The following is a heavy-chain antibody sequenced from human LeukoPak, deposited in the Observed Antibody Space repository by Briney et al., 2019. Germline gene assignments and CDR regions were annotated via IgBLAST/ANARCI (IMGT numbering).Heavy chain of an antibody. J-gene: IGHJ4*02. D-gene: IGHD3-22*01. CDR1: GGSISSSSYY. Sequence: PSETLSLTCTVSGGSISSSSYYWGWIRQPPGKGLEWIGSIYYSGSTYYSPSLKSRVTISVDTSKTQFSLKLRSVTAADTAVYYCARDTRDDSSGYADYWGQGTLVTVSS. V-gene: IGHV4-39*07. CDR3: ARDTRDDSSGYADY. CDR2: IYYSGST.